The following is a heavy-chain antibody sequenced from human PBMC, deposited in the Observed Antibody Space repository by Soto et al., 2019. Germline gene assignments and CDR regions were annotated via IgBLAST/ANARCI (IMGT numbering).Heavy chain of an antibody. CDR1: GGSISSSSYY. CDR2: IYYSGST. J-gene: IGHJ4*02. CDR3: ARLLRYSSGWIRGYLAY. D-gene: IGHD6-19*01. Sequence: PSETLSLTCTVSGGSISSSSYYWGWIRQPPGKGLEWIGSIYYSGSTYYNPSLKSRVTISVDTSKNQFSLKLSSVTAADTAVYYCARLLRYSSGWIRGYLAYWGQGTLVTVSS. V-gene: IGHV4-39*01.